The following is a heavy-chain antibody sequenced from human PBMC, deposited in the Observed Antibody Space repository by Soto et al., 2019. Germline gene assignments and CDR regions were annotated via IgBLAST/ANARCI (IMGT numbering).Heavy chain of an antibody. D-gene: IGHD3-10*01. CDR2: ISSSGSTI. Sequence: PGGSLRLSCAAAGFTFSSYEMNWVRQAPGKGLEWGSYISSSGSTIYYADSVRGRFTISRDNSKNTLFLHMESLRAEDPAVYYCAKDRDYPRDYFHYWGQGTLVTVSS. J-gene: IGHJ4*02. V-gene: IGHV3-48*03. CDR1: GFTFSSYE. CDR3: AKDRDYPRDYFHY.